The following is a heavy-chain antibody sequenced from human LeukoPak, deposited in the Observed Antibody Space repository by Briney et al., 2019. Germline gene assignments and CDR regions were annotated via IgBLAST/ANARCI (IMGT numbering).Heavy chain of an antibody. CDR3: ARRPPYYYDSSGTWYFDL. V-gene: IGHV4-34*01. D-gene: IGHD3-22*01. J-gene: IGHJ2*01. Sequence: SETLSLTCAVYGGSFSGYYWSWIRQPPGKGLEWIGEINHSGSTNYNPSLKSRVTISVDTSKNQFSLKLSSVTAADTAVYYCARRPPYYYDSSGTWYFDLWGRGTLVTVSS. CDR1: GGSFSGYY. CDR2: INHSGST.